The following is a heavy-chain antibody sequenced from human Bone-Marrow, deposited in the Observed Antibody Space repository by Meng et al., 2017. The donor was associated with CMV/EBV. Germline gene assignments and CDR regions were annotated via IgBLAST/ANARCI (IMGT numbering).Heavy chain of an antibody. CDR3: VREMWSNDV. Sequence: GESLKISCVPSGFSFRNNWMHWVRQAPGKGLVWVSRINCDGSIREYADSVKGRLPISRDNANDTLYLQMNSLRVEDTAVYYCVREMWSNDVWGRGTMVTVSS. V-gene: IGHV3-74*03. J-gene: IGHJ3*01. D-gene: IGHD3-3*01. CDR2: INCDGSIR. CDR1: GFSFRNNW.